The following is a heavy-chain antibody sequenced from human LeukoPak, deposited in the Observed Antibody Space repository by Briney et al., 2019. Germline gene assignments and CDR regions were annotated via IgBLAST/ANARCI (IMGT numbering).Heavy chain of an antibody. Sequence: SETLSLTCAVYGGSFSGYYWSWVRQPPGKGLEWIGEINHSGSTNYNPSLKSRVTISVDTSKNQFSLRLSSVTAADTAVYYRARRDSGSHFDYWGQGTLVTVSS. V-gene: IGHV4-34*01. D-gene: IGHD1-26*01. CDR3: ARRDSGSHFDY. CDR2: INHSGST. J-gene: IGHJ4*02. CDR1: GGSFSGYY.